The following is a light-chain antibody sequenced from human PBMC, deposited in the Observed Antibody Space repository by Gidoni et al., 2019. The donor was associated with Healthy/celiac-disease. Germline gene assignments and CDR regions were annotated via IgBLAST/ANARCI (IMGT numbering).Light chain of an antibody. J-gene: IGLJ3*02. Sequence: QSVLTQPPSASGTPGQRVTISCSGSSSNIGSNTVNWYQQRPGTAPKLLIYSNTQRPSGVPDRFSGSKSGTSASLAISVLQSEDEADYYCAAWDDSLNGFWLFGGGTKLTVL. CDR2: SNT. V-gene: IGLV1-44*01. CDR1: SSNIGSNT. CDR3: AAWDDSLNGFWL.